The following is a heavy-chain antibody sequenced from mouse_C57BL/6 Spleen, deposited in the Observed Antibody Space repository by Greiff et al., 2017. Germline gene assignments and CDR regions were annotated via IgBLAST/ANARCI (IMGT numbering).Heavy chain of an antibody. J-gene: IGHJ1*03. CDR2: INPSNGCT. D-gene: IGHD2-4*01. CDR1: GYTFTSYW. V-gene: IGHV1-53*01. CDR3: ARGDYEGLHWYVDV. Sequence: QVQLQQPGTELVKPGASVTLSCKASGYTFTSYWLHWVKQRPGQGLEWIGNINPSNGCTNYNEKFKSKATLTVSKSTSTGYMQLSSLTSEDSAVYYCARGDYEGLHWYVDVWGTGTTVTVSS.